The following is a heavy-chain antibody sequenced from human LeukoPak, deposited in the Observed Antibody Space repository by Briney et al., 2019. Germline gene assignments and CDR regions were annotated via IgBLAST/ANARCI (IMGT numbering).Heavy chain of an antibody. CDR3: ARGPTDFDASDI. V-gene: IGHV3-11*04. CDR2: ISNSGRTT. J-gene: IGHJ3*02. Sequence: GGSLRLSCAASGFTFSDYYMSWIRQAPGKGLEWVSYISNSGRTTYYADSVKGRFTISRDNAKNSLYLQMNSLRAEDTAVYHCARGPTDFDASDIWGHGTLVTVSS. CDR1: GFTFSDYY.